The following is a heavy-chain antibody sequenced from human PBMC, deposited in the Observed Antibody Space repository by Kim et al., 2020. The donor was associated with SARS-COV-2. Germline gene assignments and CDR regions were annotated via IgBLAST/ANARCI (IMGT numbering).Heavy chain of an antibody. CDR2: IIPIFGTA. J-gene: IGHJ6*02. Sequence: SVKVSCKASGGTFSSYAISWVRQAPGQGLEWMGGIIPIFGTANYAQKFQGRVTITADESTSTAYMELSSLRSEDTAVYYCARHMGITMIVVDDDYYYYGMDVWGQGTTVTVSS. CDR1: GGTFSSYA. V-gene: IGHV1-69*13. CDR3: ARHMGITMIVVDDDYYYYGMDV. D-gene: IGHD3-22*01.